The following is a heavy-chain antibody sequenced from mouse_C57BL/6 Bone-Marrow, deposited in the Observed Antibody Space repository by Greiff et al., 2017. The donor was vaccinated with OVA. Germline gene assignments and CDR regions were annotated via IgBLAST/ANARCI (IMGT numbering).Heavy chain of an antibody. CDR1: GYTFTSYW. V-gene: IGHV1-87*01. J-gene: IGHJ1*03. D-gene: IGHD2-1*01. Sequence: VKLQQPGAELVKPGASVKLSCKASGYTFTSYWMHWVKQRPGQGLEWIGAIYPGNGDTSYNQKFKGKATLTADKSSSTAYMQLSSLTSEDSAVYYCALLWPRYFDVWGTGTTVTVSS. CDR3: ALLWPRYFDV. CDR2: IYPGNGDT.